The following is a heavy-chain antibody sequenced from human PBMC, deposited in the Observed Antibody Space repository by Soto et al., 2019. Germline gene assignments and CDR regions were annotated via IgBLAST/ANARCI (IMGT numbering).Heavy chain of an antibody. CDR3: DREYRSSWYGH. D-gene: IGHD6-13*01. J-gene: IGHJ4*02. CDR2: IYWNDDK. CDR1: GFSLSTNAVG. Sequence: GPTLVNPTQTLTPTCTFSGFSLSTNAVGVGWIRQPPGKALEWLALIYWNDDKRYSPSLKSRLTITKATSKNQVVLTMTNVDPVDTATYYCDREYRSSWYGHWGQGTLVTVSS. V-gene: IGHV2-5*01.